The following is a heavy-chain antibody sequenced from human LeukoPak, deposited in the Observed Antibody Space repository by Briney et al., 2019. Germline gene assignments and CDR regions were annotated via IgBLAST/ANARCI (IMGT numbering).Heavy chain of an antibody. CDR3: ARRRGFVAKTLDY. D-gene: IGHD2-15*01. V-gene: IGHV4-34*01. J-gene: IGHJ4*02. Sequence: SETLSLTCAVYGGSFSGYYWSGIRQPPGKGLEWIGEINHSGSTNYNPSLKSRVTISVDTSKNQFSLKLSSVTAADTAVYYCARRRGFVAKTLDYWGQGTLVTVSS. CDR1: GGSFSGYY. CDR2: INHSGST.